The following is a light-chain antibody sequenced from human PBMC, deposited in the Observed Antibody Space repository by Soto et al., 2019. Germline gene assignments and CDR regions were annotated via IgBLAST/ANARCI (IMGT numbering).Light chain of an antibody. CDR1: QTVRNNY. V-gene: IGKV3-20*01. CDR2: DAS. CDR3: QQFSSYPLT. J-gene: IGKJ4*01. Sequence: EVVMTRSPATLSVSQGERATLSCRASQTVRNNYLAWYQQKPGQAPRLLIYDASSRATGIPDRFSGGGSGTDFTLTISRLEPEDFAVYYCQQFSSYPLTFGGGTKVDVK.